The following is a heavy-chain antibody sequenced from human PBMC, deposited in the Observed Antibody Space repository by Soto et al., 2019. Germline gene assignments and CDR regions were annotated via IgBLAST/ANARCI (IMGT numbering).Heavy chain of an antibody. CDR1: GGSISSGGYY. J-gene: IGHJ6*02. CDR2: IYYSGST. V-gene: IGHV4-31*03. Sequence: NPSETLSLTCTVSGGSISSGGYYWSWIRQHPGKGLEWIGYIYYSGSTYYNPSLKSRVTISVDTSKNQFSLKLSSVTAADTAVYYCARAFGVAIKHYGMDVWGQGTTVTVSS. CDR3: ARAFGVAIKHYGMDV. D-gene: IGHD3-3*01.